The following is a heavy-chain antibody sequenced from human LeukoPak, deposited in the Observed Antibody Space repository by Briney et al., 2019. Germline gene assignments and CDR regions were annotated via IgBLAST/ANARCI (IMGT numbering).Heavy chain of an antibody. CDR2: IKQDGSEK. CDR1: GFTFTNYW. CDR3: AKGNPLWFGELSSLEDAFDI. Sequence: PGGSLRLSCAASGFTFTNYWMSWVRQAPGKGLEWVANIKQDGSEKYYADSVKGRFTISRDNSKNTLYLQMNSLRAEDTAVYYCAKGNPLWFGELSSLEDAFDIWGQGTMVTVSS. J-gene: IGHJ3*02. V-gene: IGHV3-7*01. D-gene: IGHD3-10*01.